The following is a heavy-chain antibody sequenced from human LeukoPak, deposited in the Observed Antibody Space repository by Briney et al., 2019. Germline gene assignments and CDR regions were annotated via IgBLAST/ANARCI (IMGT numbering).Heavy chain of an antibody. Sequence: PSGTLSLTCAVSGASISSNNWWSWVRQTPGKGLEWIGEIHHAGNSNYNPSLKSRVTMSLDQSQNLISLKLTSVTAADTAIYYCARDVGARLPGFWGQGTLVTVSS. V-gene: IGHV4-4*02. D-gene: IGHD6-6*01. CDR1: GASISSNNW. CDR2: IHHAGNS. CDR3: ARDVGARLPGF. J-gene: IGHJ4*02.